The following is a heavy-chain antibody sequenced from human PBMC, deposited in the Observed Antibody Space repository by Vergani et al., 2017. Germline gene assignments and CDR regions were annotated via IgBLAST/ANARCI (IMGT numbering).Heavy chain of an antibody. CDR2: IIPIFGTA. D-gene: IGHD3-16*02. V-gene: IGHV1-69*13. J-gene: IGHJ4*02. Sequence: QVQLVQSGAEVKKPGASVKVSCKASGYTFTSYAISWVRQAPGQGLEWMGGIIPIFGTANYAQKFQGRVTITADESTSTAYMELSSLRSEDTAVYYCAREYYDYVWGSYRPVGYFDYWGQGTLVTVSS. CDR3: AREYYDYVWGSYRPVGYFDY. CDR1: GYTFTSYA.